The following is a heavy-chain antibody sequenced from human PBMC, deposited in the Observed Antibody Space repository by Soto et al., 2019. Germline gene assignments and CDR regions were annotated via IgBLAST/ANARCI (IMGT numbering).Heavy chain of an antibody. CDR2: IYHSGST. D-gene: IGHD3-22*01. CDR1: GGSISSSNW. V-gene: IGHV4-4*02. Sequence: QVQLQESGPGLVKPSGTLSLTCAVSGGSISSSNWWSWVRQPPGKGLEWIGEIYHSGSTNYNPSLKSRVTISVDKSKSQFSLKLSSVTAADTAVYYCARISGTHPQHYYDSSDYFDYWGQGTLVTVSS. J-gene: IGHJ4*02. CDR3: ARISGTHPQHYYDSSDYFDY.